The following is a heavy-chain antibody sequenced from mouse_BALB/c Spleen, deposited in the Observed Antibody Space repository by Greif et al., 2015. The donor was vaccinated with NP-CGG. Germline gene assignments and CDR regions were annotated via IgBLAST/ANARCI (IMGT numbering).Heavy chain of an antibody. V-gene: IGHV2-6-7*01. CDR2: IWGDGST. CDR1: GFSLTGYG. Sequence: VQVVESGPGLMAPSQSLSITCTVSGFSLTGYGVNWVRQPPGKGLEWLGMIWGDGSTDYNSALESRLSISKDNSKSQVFLKMNSLQTDDTARYYCARHYAHYAMDYWGQGTSVTVSS. D-gene: IGHD1-1*02. J-gene: IGHJ4*01. CDR3: ARHYAHYAMDY.